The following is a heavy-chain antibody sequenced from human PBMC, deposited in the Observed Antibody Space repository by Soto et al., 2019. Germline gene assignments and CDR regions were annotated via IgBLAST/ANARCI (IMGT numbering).Heavy chain of an antibody. CDR3: ARDRSSSYDFDY. D-gene: IGHD6-6*01. CDR1: GFSFSGYS. V-gene: IGHV3-48*02. Sequence: GGSLRLSCAASGFSFSGYSMNWVRQAPGKGLEWVSFISSSSSTIYYADSVKGRFTISKDNAKNSLYLQMNSLRDEDTAVYYCARDRSSSYDFDYWGQGTLVTVSS. CDR2: ISSSSSTI. J-gene: IGHJ4*02.